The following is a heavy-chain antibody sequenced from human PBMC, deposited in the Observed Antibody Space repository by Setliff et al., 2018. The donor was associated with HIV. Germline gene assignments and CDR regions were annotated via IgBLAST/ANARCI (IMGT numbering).Heavy chain of an antibody. J-gene: IGHJ6*03. CDR1: GFTFSYYA. CDR2: LSDDGSRE. V-gene: IGHV3-30*01. CDR3: AKVGGDGRFHYYHMDV. Sequence: GSLRLSCAASGFTFSYYAMHWVRQAPGKGLEWVAVLSDDGSRESYADSMEGRFTISRDNSKNTLYLRMNRLRPEDTAVYYCAKVGGDGRFHYYHMDVWGKGTTVTVSS. D-gene: IGHD2-21*02.